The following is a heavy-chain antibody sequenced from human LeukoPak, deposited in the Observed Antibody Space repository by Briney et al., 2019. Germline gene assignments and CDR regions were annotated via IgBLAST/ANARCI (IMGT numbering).Heavy chain of an antibody. Sequence: PSETLSLTCTVSGGSISSSSYYWGWIRQPPGKGLEWIGSIYYSGSTYYNPSLKSRVTISVDTSKNQFSLKLSSATAADTAVYHGWGEYIGWPGARWGEETQVTVSS. CDR2: IYYSGST. CDR3: WGEYIGWPGAR. J-gene: IGHJ4*02. D-gene: IGHD2-8*02. CDR1: GGSISSSSYY. V-gene: IGHV4-39*02.